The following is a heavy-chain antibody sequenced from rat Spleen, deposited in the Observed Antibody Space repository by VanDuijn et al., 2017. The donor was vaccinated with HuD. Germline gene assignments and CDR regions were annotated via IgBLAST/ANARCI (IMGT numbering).Heavy chain of an antibody. D-gene: IGHD1-7*01. CDR3: ARPPVYYGYDSDYFDY. CDR2: ISHEGSNP. Sequence: EVQLVESGGGLVQPGRSLKLSCAASGFTFSDYYMAWVRQAPKKGLEWVASISHEGSNPYYGDSVKGRFTIARDNAKSTLYLQMNSLRSEDTATYYCARPPVYYGYDSDYFDYWGQGVMVTVSS. J-gene: IGHJ2*01. CDR1: GFTFSDYY. V-gene: IGHV5-22*01.